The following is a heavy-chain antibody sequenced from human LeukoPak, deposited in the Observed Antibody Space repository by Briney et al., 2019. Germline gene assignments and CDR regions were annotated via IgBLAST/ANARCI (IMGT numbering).Heavy chain of an antibody. D-gene: IGHD6-13*01. CDR1: GFTFSSYS. CDR2: ISTSSNYI. J-gene: IGHJ4*02. CDR3: ARDRERVATAGTLFTD. V-gene: IGHV3-21*01. Sequence: GGSLRLSCAASGFTFSSYSMNWVRQAPGKGLEWVSSISTSSNYIYYADSVKGRFTVSRDNAKNSLYLQMNSLRAEDTAVYYCARDRERVATAGTLFTDWGQGTLVTVSS.